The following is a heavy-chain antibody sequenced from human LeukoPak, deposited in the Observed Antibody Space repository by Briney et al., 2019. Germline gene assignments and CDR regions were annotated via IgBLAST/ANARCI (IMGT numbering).Heavy chain of an antibody. D-gene: IGHD6-25*01. CDR3: AAVPSYSSGGGYYYYYMDV. CDR1: GFTFTSSA. J-gene: IGHJ6*03. Sequence: GASVKVSCKASGFTFTSSAMQWVRQARGQRLEWIGWIVVGSGNTNYAQKFQERVTITRDMSTSTAYMELSSLRSEDTAVYDCAAVPSYSSGGGYYYYYMDVWGKGTTVTVSS. CDR2: IVVGSGNT. V-gene: IGHV1-58*02.